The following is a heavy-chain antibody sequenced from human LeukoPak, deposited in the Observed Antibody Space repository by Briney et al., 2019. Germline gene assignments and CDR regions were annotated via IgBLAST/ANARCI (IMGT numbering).Heavy chain of an antibody. CDR3: AAHYGDYAAFDY. D-gene: IGHD4-17*01. Sequence: GGSLRLSCAASGFTFSGYAMSWVRQSPGEGLQWVSTISASGGSIYYTDSVEGRFTISRDNSKNTLYMQMYGLRAEDTAVYYCAAHYGDYAAFDYWGQGTQVTASS. CDR1: GFTFSGYA. J-gene: IGHJ4*02. CDR2: ISASGGSI. V-gene: IGHV3-23*01.